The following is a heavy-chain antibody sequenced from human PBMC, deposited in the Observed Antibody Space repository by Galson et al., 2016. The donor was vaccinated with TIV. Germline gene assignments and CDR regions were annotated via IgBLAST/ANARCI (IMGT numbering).Heavy chain of an antibody. CDR2: INAFNDNT. CDR3: ARVSADSSGGAAQFDS. Sequence: SGYTFSSYGICWVRQAPGQGLEWMGWINAFNDNTHYAQKLQGRVTMTSDTFTSTGYMELRSLKSDDTAVYYCARVSADSSGGAAQFDSWGQGTLVTVSS. V-gene: IGHV1-18*01. J-gene: IGHJ4*02. CDR1: GYTFSSYG. D-gene: IGHD6-19*01.